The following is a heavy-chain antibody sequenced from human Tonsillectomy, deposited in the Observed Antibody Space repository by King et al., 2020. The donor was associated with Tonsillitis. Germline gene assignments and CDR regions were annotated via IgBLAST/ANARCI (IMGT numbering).Heavy chain of an antibody. Sequence: QLVQSGAEVKKPGASVKVSCKASGYTFTSYYMHWVRQAPGQGLEWMGIINPSGGSTSYAQKFQGRVTMTRDTSTSTVYMELSSLRSEDTAVYYCARGWLQLREHEQTHDYWGQGTLVTVSS. J-gene: IGHJ4*02. CDR3: ARGWLQLREHEQTHDY. V-gene: IGHV1-46*01. CDR1: GYTFTSYY. CDR2: INPSGGST. D-gene: IGHD5-24*01.